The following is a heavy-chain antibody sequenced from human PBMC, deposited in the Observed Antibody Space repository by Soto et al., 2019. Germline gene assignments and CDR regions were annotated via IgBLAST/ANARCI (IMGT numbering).Heavy chain of an antibody. J-gene: IGHJ4*02. D-gene: IGHD1-1*01. Sequence: GASVKVSCKASGGTFSSYAISWVRQAPGQGLEWMGGIIPIFGTANYAQKFQGRVTITADESTSTAYMELSSLRSEDTAVYYCARYRTTQIDFCGNELSPSYFDYCGQGSLVTVSS. CDR1: GGTFSSYA. CDR3: ARYRTTQIDFCGNELSPSYFDY. CDR2: IIPIFGTA. V-gene: IGHV1-69*13.